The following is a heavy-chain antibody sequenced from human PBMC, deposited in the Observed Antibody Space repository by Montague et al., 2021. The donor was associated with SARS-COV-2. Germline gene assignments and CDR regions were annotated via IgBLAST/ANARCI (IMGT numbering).Heavy chain of an antibody. V-gene: IGHV4-59*01. CDR1: GDSISDYH. CDR2: IYCTGYT. J-gene: IGHJ3*02. CDR3: ARDASSGYFDAMAI. D-gene: IGHD5-12*01. Sequence: SETLSLTCTVSGDSISDYHWCWIWHPPGQGLEWIGYIYCTGYTNNSPSLKIRVHLSVSTSKNQCYLTLSSVTAAATAMYYCARDASSGYFDAMAIWGQGTLVTVSS.